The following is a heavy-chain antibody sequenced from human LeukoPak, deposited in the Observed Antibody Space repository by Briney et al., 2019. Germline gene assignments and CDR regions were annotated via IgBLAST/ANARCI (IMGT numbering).Heavy chain of an antibody. Sequence: GGSLRLSCAASGFTFGSYWMSWVRQAPGKGLEWVANIKQDGSEKYYVDSEKGRFTISRDNAKNSLYLQMNSLRAEDTAVYYCAREESSGWRYWGQGTLVTVSS. J-gene: IGHJ4*02. V-gene: IGHV3-7*01. D-gene: IGHD6-19*01. CDR2: IKQDGSEK. CDR1: GFTFGSYW. CDR3: AREESSGWRY.